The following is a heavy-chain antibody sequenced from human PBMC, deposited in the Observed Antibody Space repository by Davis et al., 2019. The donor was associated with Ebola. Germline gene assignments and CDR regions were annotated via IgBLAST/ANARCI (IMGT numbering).Heavy chain of an antibody. CDR1: EKTFTPYT. Sequence: SVKVSCKTSEKTFTPYTINWVRQAPGQGREWRGGIIPVFSAPHYAQKFRGRLTITADQSTNTVYMELSSLTSGDTAVYYCARNDTVSKWFDPWGQGTLVTVSS. V-gene: IGHV1-69*13. D-gene: IGHD4-17*01. CDR2: IIPVFSAP. J-gene: IGHJ5*02. CDR3: ARNDTVSKWFDP.